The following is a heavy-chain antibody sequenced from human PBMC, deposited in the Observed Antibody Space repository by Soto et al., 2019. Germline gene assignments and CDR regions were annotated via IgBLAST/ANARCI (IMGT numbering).Heavy chain of an antibody. Sequence: PSETLSLTCLVSGGSISSFYWSWIRQPPGKGLEWIGYIYSSGSTNYNPSLKSRVTISVDTSKNHLSLKLTSVTAADTAVYYCARAVGGWPYHMDVWGKGTTVTVSS. CDR3: ARAVGGWPYHMDV. V-gene: IGHV4-59*01. CDR2: IYSSGST. J-gene: IGHJ6*03. CDR1: GGSISSFY. D-gene: IGHD1-26*01.